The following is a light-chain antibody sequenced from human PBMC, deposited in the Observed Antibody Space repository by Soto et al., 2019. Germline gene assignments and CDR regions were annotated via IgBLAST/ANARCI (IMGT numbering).Light chain of an antibody. Sequence: EIVMTQSPATLSVSPGERATLSCRASQSVSSNLAWYQQKPGQAPRLLIYGASTRATGIPARFSGSGSGTEFTLTISSLQSEDFAVYYCQQRSNWPPSITFGQGTRLENK. CDR3: QQRSNWPPSIT. J-gene: IGKJ5*01. V-gene: IGKV3-15*01. CDR1: QSVSSN. CDR2: GAS.